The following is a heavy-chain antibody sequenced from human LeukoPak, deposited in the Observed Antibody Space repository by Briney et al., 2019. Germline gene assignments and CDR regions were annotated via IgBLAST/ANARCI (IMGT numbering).Heavy chain of an antibody. J-gene: IGHJ4*02. CDR3: ATAGYYLPDY. Sequence: PGGSLRLSCAASGFTFSTYSMNWVRQAPGKGLEWVSSISSSTSYIYYADSVMGRFTISRDNAKNSLYLQMNSLRAEDTAVYYCATAGYYLPDYWGQGTLVTVSS. V-gene: IGHV3-21*01. D-gene: IGHD3-22*01. CDR2: ISSSTSYI. CDR1: GFTFSTYS.